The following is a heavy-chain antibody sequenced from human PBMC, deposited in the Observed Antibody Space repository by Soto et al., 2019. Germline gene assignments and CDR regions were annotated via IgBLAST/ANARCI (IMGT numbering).Heavy chain of an antibody. J-gene: IGHJ6*02. CDR1: RFISDNCA. CDR2: INWNGGRT. Sequence: GGSLRLSCTVSRFISDNCAMKWVRQAPGKGLERVSGINWNGGRTVYADSVKGRFTISRDNSKNKLYLQMNSLRAEDTAVYYCARERGYRGYDSPRYYYCIDVWGRGTTVTVSS. D-gene: IGHD5-12*01. V-gene: IGHV3-20*04. CDR3: ARERGYRGYDSPRYYYCIDV.